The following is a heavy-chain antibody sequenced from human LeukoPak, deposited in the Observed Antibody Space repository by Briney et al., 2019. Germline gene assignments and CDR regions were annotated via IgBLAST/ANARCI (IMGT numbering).Heavy chain of an antibody. Sequence: GGSLRLSCAASGFTFSTYAMTWVRQAPGKGLECVSGISGSGGSTYYADSMKGRFTISRDNSKNTLYLQMNSLRAEDTAVYYCAKAKYSSGWYYFDYWGQGALVTVSS. CDR3: AKAKYSSGWYYFDY. CDR1: GFTFSTYA. D-gene: IGHD6-19*01. V-gene: IGHV3-23*01. J-gene: IGHJ4*02. CDR2: ISGSGGST.